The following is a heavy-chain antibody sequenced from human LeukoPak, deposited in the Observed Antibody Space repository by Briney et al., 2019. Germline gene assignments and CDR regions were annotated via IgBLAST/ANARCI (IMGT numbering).Heavy chain of an antibody. CDR2: IKPDGSDK. CDR1: GFTFSTYW. Sequence: GGSLRLSCTASGFTFSTYWMTWVRQAPGKGLECVANIKPDGSDKYYVDSVKGRFTISRDNAKNSLYLQLNSLRAEDTAVYYCARGRYSGGGIDNGGQGTLVTVSS. V-gene: IGHV3-7*04. CDR3: ARGRYSGGGIDN. D-gene: IGHD6-19*01. J-gene: IGHJ4*02.